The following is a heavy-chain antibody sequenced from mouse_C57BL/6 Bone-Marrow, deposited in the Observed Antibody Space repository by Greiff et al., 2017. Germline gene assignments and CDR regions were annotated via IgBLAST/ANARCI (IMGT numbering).Heavy chain of an antibody. CDR2: IYPRSGNT. Sequence: QVQLQQSGAELARPGASVKLSCKASGYTFTSYGISWVKQRTGQGLEWIGEIYPRSGNTYYNEKFKGKATLTADKSSSTAYMELRSRTSEDSAVYFCARGLYYYGRAWFAYWGQGTLVTVSA. CDR3: ARGLYYYGRAWFAY. D-gene: IGHD1-1*01. CDR1: GYTFTSYG. V-gene: IGHV1-81*01. J-gene: IGHJ3*01.